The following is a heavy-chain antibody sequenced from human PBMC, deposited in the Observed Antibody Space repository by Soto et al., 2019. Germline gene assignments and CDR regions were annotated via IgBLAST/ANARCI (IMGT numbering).Heavy chain of an antibody. CDR2: INPSGGST. Sequence: QVQLVQSGAEVKKPGASVKVSCKASGYTFTSYYMHWVRQAPGQGLEWMGIINPSGGSTSYAQKFQGRVTMTRDTSTSTVYMELSSLRSEDTAVYYCVYDILTGYHRTSVDYWGQGTLVTVSS. CDR1: GYTFTSYY. CDR3: VYDILTGYHRTSVDY. J-gene: IGHJ4*02. V-gene: IGHV1-46*01. D-gene: IGHD3-9*01.